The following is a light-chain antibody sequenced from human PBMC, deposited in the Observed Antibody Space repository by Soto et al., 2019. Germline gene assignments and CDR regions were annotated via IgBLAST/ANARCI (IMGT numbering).Light chain of an antibody. CDR1: QSISSW. J-gene: IGKJ1*01. CDR2: KAS. CDR3: QQYNSYSEA. V-gene: IGKV1-5*03. Sequence: DIQMTQSPSTLSASVGDRVTITCRASQSISSWLAWYQXXPRXAPKLMIHKASTLESGVTPRSSGSGSGTEFPLTISSLQHADFATYYCQQYNSYSEAFGQGTNVDI.